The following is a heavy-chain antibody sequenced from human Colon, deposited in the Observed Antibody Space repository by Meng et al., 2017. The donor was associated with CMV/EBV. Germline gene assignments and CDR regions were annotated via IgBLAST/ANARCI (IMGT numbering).Heavy chain of an antibody. J-gene: IGHJ4*02. Sequence: HVQLVQSGAEVKEPGASVLVSCRSSGYTFTSYGINWVRQAPGRGLEWMGWISGSTGYTNRAQKFQGRVTMTTDTSTSTAYLALTSLTSNDTAVYYCARGRPNWSGVLDYWGQGTLVTVSS. V-gene: IGHV1-18*01. CDR3: ARGRPNWSGVLDY. D-gene: IGHD1-1*01. CDR1: GYTFTSYG. CDR2: ISGSTGYT.